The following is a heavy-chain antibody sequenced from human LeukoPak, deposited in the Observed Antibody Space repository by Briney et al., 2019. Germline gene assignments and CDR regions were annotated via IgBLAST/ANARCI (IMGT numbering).Heavy chain of an antibody. V-gene: IGHV3-64*01. J-gene: IGHJ4*02. CDR2: ISGTGHNT. D-gene: IGHD1-14*01. CDR3: AREEPAGSIDY. Sequence: SGGSLRLSCAASGFVFNSHPMHWVRQAPGKGLKCVSAISGTGHNTYYANSVKGRFTISRDNSRNTLYLQMGSLRAEDTALYYCAREEPAGSIDYWGQGTLVTVSS. CDR1: GFVFNSHP.